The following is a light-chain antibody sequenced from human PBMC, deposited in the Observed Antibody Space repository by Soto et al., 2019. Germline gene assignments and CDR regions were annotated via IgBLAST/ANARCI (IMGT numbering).Light chain of an antibody. V-gene: IGLV2-11*01. CDR2: DVS. CDR3: CSYAGSYTWV. CDR1: SSDVGDYDF. Sequence: QSALTQPRSVSGSPGQSVTISCTGTSSDVGDYDFVSWYHQHPGKVPKLIIFDVSERPSGVPDRFSGSKSGNTASLTISGLQAEDEGVYYCCSYAGSYTWVFGGGTQLTVL. J-gene: IGLJ3*02.